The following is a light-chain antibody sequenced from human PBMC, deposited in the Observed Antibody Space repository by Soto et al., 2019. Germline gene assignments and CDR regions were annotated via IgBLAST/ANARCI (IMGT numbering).Light chain of an antibody. CDR2: DVS. V-gene: IGKV1-5*01. J-gene: IGKJ4*01. CDR3: QQYTSYPLT. Sequence: DIQMTQSPSSLSASVGDRVTITCRASQSISSYLNWYQQKPGKAPKLLIYDVSSLESGVPSRFSGSGSGTEFTLTISSLQPDDFATYYCQQYTSYPLTFGGGTKVDIK. CDR1: QSISSY.